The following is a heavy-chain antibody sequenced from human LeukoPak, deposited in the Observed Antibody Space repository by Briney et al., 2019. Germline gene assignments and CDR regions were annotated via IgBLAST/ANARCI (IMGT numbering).Heavy chain of an antibody. J-gene: IGHJ4*02. V-gene: IGHV3-33*01. CDR2: IWHDGTNK. D-gene: IGHD3-22*01. CDR3: SVTPDY. CDR1: GFTFSTYV. Sequence: GGSLRLSCAASGFTFSTYVMHCVRQASGKGLDWVAIIWHDGTNKYYADSVKGRFTISRDNSKNTLYLQMNSLRVEDTAVYDTSVTPDYWGQGTLVTVSS.